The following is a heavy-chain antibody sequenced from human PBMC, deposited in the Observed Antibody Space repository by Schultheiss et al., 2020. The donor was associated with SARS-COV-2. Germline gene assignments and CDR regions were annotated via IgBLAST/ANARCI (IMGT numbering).Heavy chain of an antibody. CDR3: ARMGAGLWNWNYREGRDAFDI. Sequence: SETLSLTCTVSGGSISSYYWSWIRQPPGKGLEWIGYIYYSGSTNYNPSLKSRVTISVDTSKNQFSLKLSSVTAADTAVYYCARMGAGLWNWNYREGRDAFDIWGQGTMVTVSS. J-gene: IGHJ3*02. CDR1: GGSISSYY. D-gene: IGHD1-7*01. V-gene: IGHV4-59*08. CDR2: IYYSGST.